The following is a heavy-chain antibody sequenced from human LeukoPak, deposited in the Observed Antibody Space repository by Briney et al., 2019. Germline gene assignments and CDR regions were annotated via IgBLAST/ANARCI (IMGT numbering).Heavy chain of an antibody. D-gene: IGHD3-10*01. CDR3: ARHKDYYGSGSGFDY. V-gene: IGHV4-4*02. J-gene: IGHJ4*02. Sequence: PSGTLSLTCAVSGGSISSSNWWSWVRQPPGKGLEWIGEIYHSGSTNYNPSLKSRVTISVDKSKNQFSLKLSSVTAADTAVYYCARHKDYYGSGSGFDYWGQGTLVTVSS. CDR1: GGSISSSNW. CDR2: IYHSGST.